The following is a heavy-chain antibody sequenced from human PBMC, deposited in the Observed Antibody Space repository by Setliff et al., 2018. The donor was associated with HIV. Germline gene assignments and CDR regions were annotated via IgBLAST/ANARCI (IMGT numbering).Heavy chain of an antibody. Sequence: ASVKVSCKASGYTFTSYYMHWVRQAPGQGLEWMGIINPSGGSTSYAQKFQGRVTMTRDTSTSTVCMELSSLRSEDTAVYYCARDPAVFGLYYYYYMDVWGKGTTVTVS. J-gene: IGHJ6*03. V-gene: IGHV1-46*03. D-gene: IGHD3-16*01. CDR2: INPSGGST. CDR1: GYTFTSYY. CDR3: ARDPAVFGLYYYYYMDV.